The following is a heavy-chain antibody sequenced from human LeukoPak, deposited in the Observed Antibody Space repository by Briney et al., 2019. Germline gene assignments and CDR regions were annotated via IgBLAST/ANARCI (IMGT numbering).Heavy chain of an antibody. CDR3: ARGRHYGSGSYLYY. CDR2: IIPIFGTA. Sequence: SVKVSCKASGGTFSSYAISWVRQAPGQGLEWMGGIIPIFGTANYAQKFQGRVTITADESTSTAYMELSSLRSEDTAVYYCARGRHYGSGSYLYYWGRGTLVTVSS. D-gene: IGHD3-10*01. V-gene: IGHV1-69*13. J-gene: IGHJ4*02. CDR1: GGTFSSYA.